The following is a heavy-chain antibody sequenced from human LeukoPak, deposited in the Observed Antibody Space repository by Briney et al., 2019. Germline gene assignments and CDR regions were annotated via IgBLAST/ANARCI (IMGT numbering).Heavy chain of an antibody. CDR1: GFTFTDFA. Sequence: GGSLRLSCAASGFTFTDFAMNWVRQAPGKGLEWVSGIGGGGTNTDYADSVKGRFTISRDNSKNTLTLQMSSLRADDTAVYFCAKGACGYHRPIDHWGQGILVTVSS. CDR3: AKGACGYHRPIDH. V-gene: IGHV3-23*01. J-gene: IGHJ4*02. D-gene: IGHD3-22*01. CDR2: IGGGGTNT.